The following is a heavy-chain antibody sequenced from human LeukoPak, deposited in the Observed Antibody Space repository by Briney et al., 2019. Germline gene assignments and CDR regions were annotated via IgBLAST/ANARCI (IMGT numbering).Heavy chain of an antibody. CDR2: IYPGDSDT. Sequence: GASLKISCKGSGYRFTSYWIGWGRPMPGKGLGGMGIIYPGDSDTRYRPCFQGQVTISADKSISTAYLQWSSLKASDTAMYYCATHQDLGYSDYWGQGTLVTVSS. D-gene: IGHD2-15*01. CDR3: ATHQDLGYSDY. CDR1: GYRFTSYW. V-gene: IGHV5-51*01. J-gene: IGHJ4*02.